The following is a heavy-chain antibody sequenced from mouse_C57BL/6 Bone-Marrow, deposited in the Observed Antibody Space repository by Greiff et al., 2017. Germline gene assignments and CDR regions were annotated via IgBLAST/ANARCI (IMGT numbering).Heavy chain of an antibody. D-gene: IGHD1-1*01. V-gene: IGHV5-17*01. CDR2: ISSGSSTI. Sequence: EVKLMESGGGLVKPGGSLKLSCAASGFTFRDYGMHWVRQAPEKGLEWVAYISSGSSTIYYADTVKGRFIISRDTAKNTLFLQMTSLRSEDTAMYYCARYYYGSSYGAMDYWGQGASVTVSS. CDR1: GFTFRDYG. J-gene: IGHJ4*01. CDR3: ARYYYGSSYGAMDY.